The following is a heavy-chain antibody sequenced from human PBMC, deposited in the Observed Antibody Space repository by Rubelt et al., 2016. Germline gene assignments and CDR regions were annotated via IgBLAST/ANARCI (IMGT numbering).Heavy chain of an antibody. CDR2: FYYSGST. J-gene: IGHJ4*02. V-gene: IGHV4-59*12. D-gene: IGHD1-26*01. Sequence: QPPGKGLEWIGYFYYSGSTNYSPSLKSRVTMSVDTSKNHFYLRLSSVTAADTAVYYCARGVGGTGSRFDFWGQGALVTVSS. CDR3: ARGVGGTGSRFDF.